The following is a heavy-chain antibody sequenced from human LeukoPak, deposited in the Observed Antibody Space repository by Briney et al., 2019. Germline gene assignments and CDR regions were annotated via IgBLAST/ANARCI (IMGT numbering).Heavy chain of an antibody. CDR3: ARGRDSSGWLMYYYYYGMDV. J-gene: IGHJ6*02. V-gene: IGHV4-34*01. D-gene: IGHD6-19*01. CDR1: GFTFSSYA. Sequence: PGGSLRLSCAASGFTFSSYAMHWVRQAPGKGLEWIGEINHSGSTNYNPSLKSRVTISVDTSKNQFSLKLSSVTAADTAVYYCARGRDSSGWLMYYYYYGMDVWGQGTTVTVSS. CDR2: INHSGST.